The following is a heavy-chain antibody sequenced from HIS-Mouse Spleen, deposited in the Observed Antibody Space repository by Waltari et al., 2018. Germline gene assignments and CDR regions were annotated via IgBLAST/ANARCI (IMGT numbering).Heavy chain of an antibody. CDR2: IYYSGST. CDR3: AREIPYSSSWYDWYFDL. J-gene: IGHJ2*01. V-gene: IGHV4-39*07. D-gene: IGHD6-13*01. CDR1: GGSISSSSYY. Sequence: QLQLQESGPGLVKPSETLSLTFTVSGGSISSSSYYWGWIRQPPGKGLGWMGSIYYSGSTYYNPSLKSRVTISVDTSKNQFSLKLSSVTAADTAVYYCAREIPYSSSWYDWYFDLWGRGTLVTVSS.